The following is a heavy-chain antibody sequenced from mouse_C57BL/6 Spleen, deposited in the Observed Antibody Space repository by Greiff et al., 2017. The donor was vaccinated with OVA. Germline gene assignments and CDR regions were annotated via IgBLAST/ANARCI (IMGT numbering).Heavy chain of an antibody. CDR2: IDPSDSYT. CDR1: GYTFTSYW. J-gene: IGHJ2*01. V-gene: IGHV1-69*01. D-gene: IGHD2-5*01. Sequence: QVQLKQPGAELVMPGASVKLSCKASGYTFTSYWMHWVKQRPGQGLEWIGEIDPSDSYTNYNQKFKGKSTLTVDKSSSTAYMQLSSLTSEDSAVYYCARRDYSKRGYFDYWGQGTTLTVSS. CDR3: ARRDYSKRGYFDY.